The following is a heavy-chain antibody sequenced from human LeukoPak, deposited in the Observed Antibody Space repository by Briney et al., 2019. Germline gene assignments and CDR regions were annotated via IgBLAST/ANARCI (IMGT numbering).Heavy chain of an antibody. CDR3: ARIAAAGDWFDP. J-gene: IGHJ5*02. D-gene: IGHD6-13*01. V-gene: IGHV4-59*08. CDR1: GGSISSYY. Sequence: SETLSLTCTVSGGSISSYYWSWIRQPPGKGLEWIGYIYYSGSTNYNPSLKSRVTISVDTSKNQFSLKLSSVTAADTAVYYCARIAAAGDWFDPWGQGTLVTVSS. CDR2: IYYSGST.